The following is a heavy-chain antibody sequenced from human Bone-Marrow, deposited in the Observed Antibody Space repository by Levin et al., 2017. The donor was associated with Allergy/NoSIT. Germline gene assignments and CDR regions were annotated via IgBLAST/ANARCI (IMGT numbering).Heavy chain of an antibody. V-gene: IGHV3-66*01. CDR3: ARAHDFGDSEDTFDI. D-gene: IGHD4-17*01. J-gene: IGHJ3*02. Sequence: PGGSLRLSCAASGFNVSGKNINWVRQGPGKGLEWVSVFFTTGENSHGDSVKGRFSISRDTSKNIVHLQMTSLRAEDTAVYYCARAHDFGDSEDTFDIWGQGTIVTVSS. CDR2: FFTTGEN. CDR1: GFNVSGKN.